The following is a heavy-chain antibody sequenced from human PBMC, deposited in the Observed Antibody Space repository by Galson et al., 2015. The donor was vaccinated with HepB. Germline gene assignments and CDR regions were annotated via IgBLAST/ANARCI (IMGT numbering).Heavy chain of an antibody. CDR3: ARNIVGTTTFDY. CDR1: GYTFTVYA. V-gene: IGHV1-3*01. CDR2: INADNGDT. J-gene: IGHJ4*02. Sequence: SVKVSCKASGYTFTVYAIHWVRQAPGQRFEWLAWINADNGDTHYSQKFQGRVTVTGDTSANTADMELSGLRSEDTAVYFCARNIVGTTTFDYWGQGTLVTVSS. D-gene: IGHD1-26*01.